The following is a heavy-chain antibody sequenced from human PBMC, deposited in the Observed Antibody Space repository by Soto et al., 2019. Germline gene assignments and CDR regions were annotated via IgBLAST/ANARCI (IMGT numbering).Heavy chain of an antibody. CDR2: TYYRSKWYN. CDR3: ARGALAPYYYYYYMDV. CDR1: GDSVSSNSAA. Sequence: KQSQTLSLTCAISGDSVSSNSAAWNWIRQSPSRGLEWLGRTYYRSKWYNDYAVSVKSRITINPDTSKNQFSLQLNSVTPEDTAVYYCARGALAPYYYYYYMDVWGKGTTVTVSS. V-gene: IGHV6-1*01. J-gene: IGHJ6*03.